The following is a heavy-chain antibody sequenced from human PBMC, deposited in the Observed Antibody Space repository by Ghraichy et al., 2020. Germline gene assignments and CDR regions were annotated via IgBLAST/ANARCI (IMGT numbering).Heavy chain of an antibody. CDR2: ISYDGSNK. J-gene: IGHJ4*02. V-gene: IGHV3-30-3*01. Sequence: GGSLRLSCAASGFTFSSYAMHWVRQAPGKGLEWVAVISYDGSNKYYADSVKGRFTISRDNSKNTLYLQMNSLRAEDTAVYYCARDFGDKQLWFLFDYWGQGTLVTVSS. CDR1: GFTFSSYA. CDR3: ARDFGDKQLWFLFDY. D-gene: IGHD5-18*01.